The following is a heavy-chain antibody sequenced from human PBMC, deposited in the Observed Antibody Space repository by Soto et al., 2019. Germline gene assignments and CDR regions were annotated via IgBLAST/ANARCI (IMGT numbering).Heavy chain of an antibody. V-gene: IGHV1-69*12. CDR1: GGTFSSYA. CDR2: IVPLFGTA. D-gene: IGHD1-26*01. Sequence: QVQLVQSGAEVKKPGSSVKVSCKASGGTFSSYAISWVRQAPGQGLEWMGGIVPLFGTANYAQKFQGRVTITADESTSTAYMELSSLSSEDTPVYYCARDLGAPLNWFDPWGQGTLVTVSS. J-gene: IGHJ5*02. CDR3: ARDLGAPLNWFDP.